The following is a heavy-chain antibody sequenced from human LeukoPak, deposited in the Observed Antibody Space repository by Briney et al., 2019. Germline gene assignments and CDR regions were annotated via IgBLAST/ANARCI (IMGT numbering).Heavy chain of an antibody. V-gene: IGHV3-74*01. J-gene: IGHJ4*02. D-gene: IGHD3-22*01. CDR1: GFTFSSHW. CDR3: ARGGYYDTTVYFDY. Sequence: GGSLRLSCADSGFTFSSHWMHWVRQAPGKGLVWVSRIKYDASSTSYADSVKGRFTISRDNAKNTLYLQMNSLRAEDTAVYYCARGGYYDTTVYFDYWGQGTLVTVSS. CDR2: IKYDASST.